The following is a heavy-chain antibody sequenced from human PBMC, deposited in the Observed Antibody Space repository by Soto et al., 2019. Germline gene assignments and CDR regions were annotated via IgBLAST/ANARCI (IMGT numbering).Heavy chain of an antibody. CDR1: GFTFSSYA. CDR3: AKAALLTTVNYYYYMDV. J-gene: IGHJ6*03. D-gene: IGHD4-17*01. CDR2: ISGSGGST. Sequence: GGALRLSCAASGFTFSSYAMSLVRQAPGKELEWVSAISGSGGSTYYADSVKGRFTISRDNSKNTLYLQMNSLRAEDTAVYYCAKAALLTTVNYYYYMDVWGKGTTVTVSS. V-gene: IGHV3-23*01.